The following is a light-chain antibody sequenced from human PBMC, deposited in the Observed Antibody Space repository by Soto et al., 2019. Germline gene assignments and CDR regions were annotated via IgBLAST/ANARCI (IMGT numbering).Light chain of an antibody. V-gene: IGKV3D-7*01. Sequence: EIVMTQSPATLSLSPGARATLSSRARQSVSSSYLSCYQQKPGQAPRLLIYGASTRPTGIPARFSGSGSGTDFTLTISSLQPEDFAVYYCQQDYNLLFGQGTKLEIK. CDR3: QQDYNLL. J-gene: IGKJ2*01. CDR1: QSVSSSY. CDR2: GAS.